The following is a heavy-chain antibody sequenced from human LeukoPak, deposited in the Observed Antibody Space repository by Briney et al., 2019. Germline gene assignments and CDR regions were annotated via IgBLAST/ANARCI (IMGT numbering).Heavy chain of an antibody. CDR2: ISWNSGSI. V-gene: IGHV3-9*01. CDR3: AKDITLNYGDYVPNAFDI. D-gene: IGHD4-17*01. J-gene: IGHJ3*02. Sequence: PGGSLRLSCAASGFTFDDYAMRWVRQAPGKGLEWVSGISWNSGSIGYADSVKGRFTISRDNAKTSLYLQMNSLRAEDTALYYCAKDITLNYGDYVPNAFDIWGQGTMVTVSS. CDR1: GFTFDDYA.